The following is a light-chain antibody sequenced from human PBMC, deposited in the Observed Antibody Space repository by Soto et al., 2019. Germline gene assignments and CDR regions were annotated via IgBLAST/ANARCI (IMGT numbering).Light chain of an antibody. Sequence: EIVMTQSPATLSVSPGERATLSCRASQSVSSNLAWYQQKPGQAPRLLIYGASTRATSIPARFSGSGSGTEFTLTISSLQSEDFAVYYCQQYNNWPFVAFGQGTKVEIK. J-gene: IGKJ1*01. CDR2: GAS. CDR3: QQYNNWPFVA. V-gene: IGKV3-15*01. CDR1: QSVSSN.